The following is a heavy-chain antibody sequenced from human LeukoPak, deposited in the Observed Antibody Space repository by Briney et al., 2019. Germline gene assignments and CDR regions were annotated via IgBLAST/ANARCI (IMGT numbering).Heavy chain of an antibody. Sequence: PSETLSLTCTVSGGSISSYYWSCVRHPPGKGREWGGYIYYSVSTNYHPPLKSRVTISVETPKNQCSLKLSSVTAADPAVYSCAMATTKKGDAFDIRAQGTMATVSS. CDR1: GGSISSYY. V-gene: IGHV4-59*08. J-gene: IGHJ3*02. CDR2: IYYSVST. CDR3: AMATTKKGDAFDI. D-gene: IGHD5-12*01.